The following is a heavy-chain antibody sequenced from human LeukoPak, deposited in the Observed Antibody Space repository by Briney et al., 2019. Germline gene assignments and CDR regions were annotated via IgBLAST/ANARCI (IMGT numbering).Heavy chain of an antibody. CDR2: INPNSGGT. J-gene: IGHJ4*02. D-gene: IGHD6-13*01. Sequence: ASVKVSCEASRYTFTGYYMHWVRQAPGQGLEWMGWINPNSGGTNYAQKFQGRVTMTRDTSISTAYMELSRLRSDDTAVYYCARDMSSFGSSRSYFDYWGQGTLVTVSS. CDR1: RYTFTGYY. V-gene: IGHV1-2*02. CDR3: ARDMSSFGSSRSYFDY.